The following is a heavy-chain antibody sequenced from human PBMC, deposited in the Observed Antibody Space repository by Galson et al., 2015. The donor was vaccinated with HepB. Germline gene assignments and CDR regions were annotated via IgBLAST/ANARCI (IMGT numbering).Heavy chain of an antibody. Sequence: SLRLSCATSGFTLSDYSMNWVRQAPGKGLEWIAYISSVSTAIFYADAVKGRFTISRDNANSSLHLQMNSLRVDDTAMYYCARNLALRDYFDSWGLGILVTVSS. CDR3: ARNLALRDYFDS. CDR1: GFTLSDYS. V-gene: IGHV3-48*01. CDR2: ISSVSTAI. D-gene: IGHD3-16*01. J-gene: IGHJ4*02.